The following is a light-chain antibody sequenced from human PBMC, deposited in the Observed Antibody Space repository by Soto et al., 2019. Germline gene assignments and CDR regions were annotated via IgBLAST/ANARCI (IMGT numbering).Light chain of an antibody. CDR2: GAS. J-gene: IGKJ4*01. Sequence: VLTQSPGTLSLSPGERATLSCRASQTVSSNYLAWYQHRPGQAPRLLIYGASSRATDIPDRFSGSGSGTDFTLTISRLEPEDFAVYSCQQYGSSPLTFGGGTKVDIK. V-gene: IGKV3-20*01. CDR1: QTVSSNY. CDR3: QQYGSSPLT.